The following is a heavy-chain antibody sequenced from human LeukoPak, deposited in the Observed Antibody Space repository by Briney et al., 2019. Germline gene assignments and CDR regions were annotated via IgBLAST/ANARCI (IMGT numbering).Heavy chain of an antibody. CDR1: GGTFSSYA. V-gene: IGHV1-69*05. CDR2: IIPIFGTA. J-gene: IGHJ6*03. D-gene: IGHD3-10*01. CDR3: ARGSGSYYYYYHYMDV. Sequence: SVKLSCKASGGTFSSYAISRVRQPPGPGLELMGGIIPIFGTANYAQKFQGRVMITTDESTSTTYMELSSLRSEDTAVYCCARGSGSYYYYYHYMDVWGKGTTVTVSS.